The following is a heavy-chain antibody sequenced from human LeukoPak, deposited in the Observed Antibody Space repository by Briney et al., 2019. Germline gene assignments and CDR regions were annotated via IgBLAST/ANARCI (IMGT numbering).Heavy chain of an antibody. CDR3: AREWAGIFGSY. D-gene: IGHD2/OR15-2a*01. CDR1: GYTFTSYY. V-gene: IGHV1-46*01. Sequence: GASVKVSCKTSGYTFTSYYMHWVRQAPGQGLEWMGIINPSGGSTSYAQKFQGRVNMTRDTFTSTVYMKLSSLRSEDTAMYYCAREWAGIFGSYWGQGTLVTVSS. J-gene: IGHJ4*02. CDR2: INPSGGST.